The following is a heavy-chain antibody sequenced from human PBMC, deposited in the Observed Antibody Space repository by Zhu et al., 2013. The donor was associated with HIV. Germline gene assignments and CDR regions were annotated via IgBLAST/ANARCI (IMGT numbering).Heavy chain of an antibody. J-gene: IGHJ3*02. D-gene: IGHD3-22*01. V-gene: IGHV1-69*01. CDR3: ARERTYYYDSSGYYDAFDI. CDR1: GGTLNTYA. Sequence: QVQLVQSGAEVKKPGSSVKVSCKASGGTLNTYAFSWVRQAPGQGLEWVGGIIPLFGTSNYARKFQGRAKITADDSTGTAYMDLSSLRSEDTAVYYCARERTYYYDSSGYYDAFDIWGQGTMVIVSS. CDR2: IIPLFGTS.